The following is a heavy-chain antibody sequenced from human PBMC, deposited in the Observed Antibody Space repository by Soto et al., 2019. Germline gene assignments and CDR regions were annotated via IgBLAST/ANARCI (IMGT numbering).Heavy chain of an antibody. J-gene: IGHJ4*02. CDR1: GFTFDGYA. Sequence: GGSLRLSCAASGFTFDGYAMHWVRQAPGKGLEWVSYISCISSSIFYAESVKGRFTISRDNAKNSLYLQMNSLRAEDTAVYYCARDQGDIVATSFWYFDYWGQGTLVTVSS. D-gene: IGHD5-12*01. V-gene: IGHV3-9*01. CDR3: ARDQGDIVATSFWYFDY. CDR2: ISCISSSI.